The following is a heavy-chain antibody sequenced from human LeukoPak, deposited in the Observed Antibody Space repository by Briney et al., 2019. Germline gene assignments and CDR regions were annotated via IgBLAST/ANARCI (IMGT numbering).Heavy chain of an antibody. Sequence: ASVKVSCKASGYTFTGYYMHWVRQAPGQGLEWMGWINPNSGGTNYAQKFQGRVTMTRDTSISTAYMELSRLRSDDTAVYYCARDRSSPGELLRGNFDYWGQGTLVTVSS. CDR1: GYTFTGYY. J-gene: IGHJ4*02. CDR3: ARDRSSPGELLRGNFDY. D-gene: IGHD1-26*01. CDR2: INPNSGGT. V-gene: IGHV1-2*02.